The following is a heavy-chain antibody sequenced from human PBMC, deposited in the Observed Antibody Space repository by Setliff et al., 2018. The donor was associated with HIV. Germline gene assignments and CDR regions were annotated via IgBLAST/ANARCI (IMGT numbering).Heavy chain of an antibody. D-gene: IGHD2-15*01. Sequence: GGSLRLSCAASGFTFKNAWMNWVRQAPGKGLEWVAHISLNSGNSIYYADPVKGRFTISRDNAKNTLYLQMNSLRAKDAAVYYCAKAFGYCSGGSCPVLMDVWGKGTTVTVSS. V-gene: IGHV3-48*04. CDR2: ISLNSGNSI. CDR3: AKAFGYCSGGSCPVLMDV. CDR1: GFTFKNAW. J-gene: IGHJ6*03.